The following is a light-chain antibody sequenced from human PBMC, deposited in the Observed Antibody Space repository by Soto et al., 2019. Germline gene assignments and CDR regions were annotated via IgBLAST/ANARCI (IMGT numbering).Light chain of an antibody. CDR2: GAS. J-gene: IGKJ2*01. Sequence: EIVLTQSPGTLSLSPGERATLSCRASQSVSSSCLAWYQQKPGQAPRLLIYGASSRATGIPDRFSGSGSGTDFTLTISRLEPEEFAVYYCQQYGSSPYTFGQGTKLEIK. CDR3: QQYGSSPYT. CDR1: QSVSSSC. V-gene: IGKV3-20*01.